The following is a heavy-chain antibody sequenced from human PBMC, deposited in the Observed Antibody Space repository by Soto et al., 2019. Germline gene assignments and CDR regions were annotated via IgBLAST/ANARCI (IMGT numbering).Heavy chain of an antibody. J-gene: IGHJ4*02. V-gene: IGHV4-30-4*08. D-gene: IGHD4-17*01. CDR3: VRDDFGDRHFDY. CDR2: IDYTGST. Sequence: PSETLSLTCTVSGDSISTGDDYWNWIRQPPGRGLEWIGHIDYTGSTQYNPSLKSRLTMSVDRSKNQFSLKLNSVTAADTAVYYCVRDDFGDRHFDYWGQGTLVTVSS. CDR1: GDSISTGDDY.